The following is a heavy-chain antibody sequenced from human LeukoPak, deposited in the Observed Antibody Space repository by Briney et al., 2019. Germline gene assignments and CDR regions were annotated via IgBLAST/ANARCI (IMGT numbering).Heavy chain of an antibody. D-gene: IGHD5-12*01. J-gene: IGHJ4*02. Sequence: GGSLRLSCAASGFTFSSYGMNWLRQAPGKRLEWVSYISSSIDSIYYADSVKGRFTISRDNAENSLYLQMNSLRDGDTAVYYCARAMRSGYDYWGQGTLVTVSS. V-gene: IGHV3-48*02. CDR3: ARAMRSGYDY. CDR1: GFTFSSYG. CDR2: ISSSIDSI.